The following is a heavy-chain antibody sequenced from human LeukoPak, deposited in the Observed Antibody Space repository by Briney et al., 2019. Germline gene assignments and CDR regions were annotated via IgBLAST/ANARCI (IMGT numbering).Heavy chain of an antibody. CDR3: ARAPYSGSYGFGLFFDY. Sequence: SETLSLTCTVSGGPISSYYWSWIRQPPGKGLEWIGNIYTSGSTNYNPSLKSRVTISVDTSKNQFSLKLSSVTAADTAVYYCARAPYSGSYGFGLFFDYWGQGTLVTVSS. J-gene: IGHJ4*02. CDR1: GGPISSYY. V-gene: IGHV4-4*08. D-gene: IGHD1-26*01. CDR2: IYTSGST.